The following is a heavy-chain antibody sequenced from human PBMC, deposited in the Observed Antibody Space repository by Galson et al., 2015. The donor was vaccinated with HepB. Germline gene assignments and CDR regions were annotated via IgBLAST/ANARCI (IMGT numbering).Heavy chain of an antibody. CDR2: IWYDGSNK. CDR3: AKGGPGRITMMINRSLGFDP. J-gene: IGHJ5*02. V-gene: IGHV3-30*18. Sequence: SLRLSCAASGFSFSNYAIHWVRQAPGKGLEWVAVIWYDGSNKYHGESVKGRFTISRDRSKNTLNLQMTGLRAEDTAVYYCAKGGPGRITMMINRSLGFDPWGQGTLVTVSS. D-gene: IGHD3-22*01. CDR1: GFSFSNYA.